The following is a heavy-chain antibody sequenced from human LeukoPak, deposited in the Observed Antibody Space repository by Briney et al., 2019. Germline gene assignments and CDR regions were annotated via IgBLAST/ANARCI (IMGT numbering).Heavy chain of an antibody. CDR3: AKESGDISGYCSS. CDR1: GFTFSSYA. Sequence: PGGSLRLSCAASGFTFSSYAMSWVRQAPGKGLEWVSVVSGSGGSTYYADSVKGRFTISRDNSKNTLYLQMNSLRAGDTDVYYCAKESGDISGYCSSWGQGTLVTVSS. J-gene: IGHJ5*02. CDR2: VSGSGGST. D-gene: IGHD3-22*01. V-gene: IGHV3-23*01.